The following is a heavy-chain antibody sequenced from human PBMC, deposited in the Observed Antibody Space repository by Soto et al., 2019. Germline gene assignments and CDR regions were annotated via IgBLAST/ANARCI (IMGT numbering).Heavy chain of an antibody. V-gene: IGHV1-69*02. CDR3: ANITTTVTTRAKIYYYYMDV. CDR2: IIPILGIA. J-gene: IGHJ6*03. D-gene: IGHD4-4*01. CDR1: GGTFSSYT. Sequence: GASVKVSCKASGGTFSSYTISWVRQAPGQGLEWMGRIIPILGIANYAQKFQGRVTITADKSTSTAYMELSSLRSEDTAVYYCANITTTVTTRAKIYYYYMDVWGKGTTVTVPS.